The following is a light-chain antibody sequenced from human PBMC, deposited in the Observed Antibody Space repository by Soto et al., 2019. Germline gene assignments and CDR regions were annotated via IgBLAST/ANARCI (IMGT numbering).Light chain of an antibody. CDR2: RNN. CDR1: SSNIESNY. V-gene: IGLV1-47*01. CDR3: TVWDDSLRGRL. J-gene: IGLJ2*01. Sequence: QLVLTQPPSASGTPGQRVTISCSGSSSNIESNYVYWYQQLPGTAPRLLIYRNNQRPSGFPDRFSGSKSGTSASLAISALRSEDEADYYCTVWDDSLRGRLFGGGTQLTVL.